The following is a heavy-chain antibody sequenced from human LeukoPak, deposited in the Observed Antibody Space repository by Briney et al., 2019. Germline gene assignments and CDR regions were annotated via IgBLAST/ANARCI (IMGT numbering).Heavy chain of an antibody. CDR1: GGSISSSNW. CDR2: IYHSGST. D-gene: IGHD2-2*01. CDR3: ARDQNIVVVPAARGGMDV. J-gene: IGHJ6*02. V-gene: IGHV4-4*02. Sequence: SGTLSLTCAVSGGSISSSNWWSWVRQPPGKGLEGIGKIYHSGSTNYNPSLKSRVTISVDKSKNQFSLKLSSVTAAETAVYYCARDQNIVVVPAARGGMDVWGQGTTVTVSS.